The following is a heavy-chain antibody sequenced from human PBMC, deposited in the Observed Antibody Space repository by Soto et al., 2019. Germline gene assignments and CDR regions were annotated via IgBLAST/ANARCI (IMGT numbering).Heavy chain of an antibody. Sequence: QVQLVQSGAEVKKPGASVKVSCKASGYTFTGYYMHWVRQAPGQGLEWMGWINPNSGGTNYAQKFQGWVTMTRDTSISTAYMELSRLRSDDTAVYYCARGASSRDYYYYMDVWGKGTTVTVSS. CDR1: GYTFTGYY. CDR2: INPNSGGT. CDR3: ARGASSRDYYYYMDV. D-gene: IGHD2-2*01. V-gene: IGHV1-2*04. J-gene: IGHJ6*03.